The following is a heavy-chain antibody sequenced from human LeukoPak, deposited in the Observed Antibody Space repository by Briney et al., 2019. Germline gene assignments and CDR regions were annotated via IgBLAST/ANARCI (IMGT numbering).Heavy chain of an antibody. V-gene: IGHV3-48*01. CDR3: ARDKIQYSGSYYVAYGMDV. CDR1: GFTFSSYS. J-gene: IGHJ6*02. D-gene: IGHD1-26*01. CDR2: ISSSSSTI. Sequence: PGGSLRLSCPASGFTFSSYSMNRVRQAPGKGLEWVSYISSSSSTIYYADSVKGRFTISRDNAKNSLYLQMNSLRAEDTAVYYCARDKIQYSGSYYVAYGMDVWGQGTTVTVSS.